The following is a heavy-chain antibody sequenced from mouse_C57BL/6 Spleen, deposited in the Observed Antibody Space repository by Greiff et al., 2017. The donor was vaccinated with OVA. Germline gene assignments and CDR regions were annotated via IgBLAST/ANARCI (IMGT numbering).Heavy chain of an antibody. V-gene: IGHV5-6*01. Sequence: VQLKESGGDLVKPGGSLKLSCAASGFTFSSYGMSWVRQTPDKRLEWVATISSGGSYTYYPDSVKGRFTISRDNAKNTLYLQMSSLKSEDTAMYYCARGGLLRDYAMDYWGQGTSVTVSS. CDR2: ISSGGSYT. CDR3: ARGGLLRDYAMDY. CDR1: GFTFSSYG. D-gene: IGHD1-1*01. J-gene: IGHJ4*01.